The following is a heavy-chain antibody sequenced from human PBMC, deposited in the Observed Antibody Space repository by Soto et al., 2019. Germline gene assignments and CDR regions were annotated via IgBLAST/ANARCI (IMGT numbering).Heavy chain of an antibody. CDR1: GFTFSSYA. J-gene: IGHJ6*03. V-gene: IGHV3-23*01. Sequence: GGSLRLSCAASGFTFSSYAMSWFRQAPGKGLEWVSAISGSGGSTYYADSVKGRFTISRDNSKNTLYLQMNSLRAEDTAVYYCAKDPYVLRFLEWSLPNYYMDVWGKGTTVTVS. CDR2: ISGSGGST. CDR3: AKDPYVLRFLEWSLPNYYMDV. D-gene: IGHD3-3*01.